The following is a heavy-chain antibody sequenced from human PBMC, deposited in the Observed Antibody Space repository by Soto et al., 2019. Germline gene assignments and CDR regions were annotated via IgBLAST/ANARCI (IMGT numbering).Heavy chain of an antibody. CDR1: GFTFDDYA. J-gene: IGHJ4*02. V-gene: IGHV3-9*01. CDR2: ISWSSGTI. CDR3: AKDSCGTTSCYFQY. D-gene: IGHD2-2*01. Sequence: EVQLVESGGGLVQPGRSLRLSCAASGFTFDDYAMHWFRQAPGKGLEWVTAISWSSGTIGYADSVKGRFTVSRDNAKNSLYVQMNSLRAEDTALYYCAKDSCGTTSCYFQYWCQGTLGTVSS.